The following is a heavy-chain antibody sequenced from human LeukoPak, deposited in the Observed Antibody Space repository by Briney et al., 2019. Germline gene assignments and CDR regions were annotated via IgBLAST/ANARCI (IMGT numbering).Heavy chain of an antibody. CDR1: GFTFSSYS. CDR3: AKAGLYSGSSLDY. Sequence: PGGSLRLSCAASGFTFSSYSMNWVRQAPGKGLEWVSSISSSSSYIYYADSVKGRFTISRDNAKNSLYLQMNSLRAEDTAVYYCAKAGLYSGSSLDYWGQGTLVTVSS. V-gene: IGHV3-21*01. D-gene: IGHD1-26*01. J-gene: IGHJ4*02. CDR2: ISSSSSYI.